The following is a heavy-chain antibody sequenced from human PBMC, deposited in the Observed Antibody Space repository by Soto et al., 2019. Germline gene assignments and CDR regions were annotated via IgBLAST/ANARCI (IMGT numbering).Heavy chain of an antibody. CDR1: GGTLSSYA. CDR3: ARVRGVLAFNFDY. V-gene: IGHV1-69*13. Sequence: GASVKVSCKASGGTLSSYAISWVRQAPGQGLEWMGGIIPIFGTANYAQKFQGRVTITADESTSTAYMELSSLRSEDTAVYYCARVRGVLAFNFDYWGQGTLVTVSS. D-gene: IGHD3-10*01. J-gene: IGHJ4*02. CDR2: IIPIFGTA.